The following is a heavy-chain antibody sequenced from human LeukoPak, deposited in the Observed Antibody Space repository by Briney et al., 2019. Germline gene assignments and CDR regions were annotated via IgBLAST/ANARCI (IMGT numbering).Heavy chain of an antibody. D-gene: IGHD3-3*01. CDR1: GGSLSSYC. Sequence: PSETRSLTCTVAGGSLSSYCWSWVRQPPGKGLEWNGYIYYSGTTNYNPSLKSRVTISVDTSKNQFYLRLSTVTAADTAVYYCARAPFVEYNTAFLVWGQGTLVTVSS. CDR2: IYYSGTT. J-gene: IGHJ4*02. V-gene: IGHV4-59*01. CDR3: ARAPFVEYNTAFLV.